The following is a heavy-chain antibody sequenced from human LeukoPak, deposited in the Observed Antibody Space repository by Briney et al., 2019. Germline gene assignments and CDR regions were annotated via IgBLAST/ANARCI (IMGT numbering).Heavy chain of an antibody. J-gene: IGHJ5*02. CDR2: INHSGST. CDR1: GGSFSGYY. V-gene: IGHV4-34*01. Sequence: SETLSLICAVYGGSFSGYYWSWIRQPPGKGLEWIGEINHSGSTNYNPSLKSRVTISVDTSKNQFSLKLSSVTAADTAVYYCARGLLGYCSSTSCGGCWFDPWGQGTLVTVSS. CDR3: ARGLLGYCSSTSCGGCWFDP. D-gene: IGHD2-2*01.